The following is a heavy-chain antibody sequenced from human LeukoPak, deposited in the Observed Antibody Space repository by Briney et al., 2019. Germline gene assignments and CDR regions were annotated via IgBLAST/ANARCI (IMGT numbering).Heavy chain of an antibody. D-gene: IGHD1-26*01. J-gene: IGHJ5*02. CDR1: GFTFSSYS. V-gene: IGHV3-21*01. CDR2: ISSSSSYI. CDR3: ARAWGLRSNWFDP. Sequence: GGSLRLSCAASGFTFSSYSMNWVRQAPGKGLEWVSSISSSSSYIYYADSVKGRFTISRDNAKNSLYLQMNSLRAEDTAVYYCARAWGLRSNWFDPWGQGTLVTVSS.